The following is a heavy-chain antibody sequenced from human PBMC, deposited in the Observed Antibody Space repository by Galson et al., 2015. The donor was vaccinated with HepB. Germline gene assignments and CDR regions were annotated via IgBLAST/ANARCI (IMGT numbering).Heavy chain of an antibody. CDR1: GGSFSGYY. V-gene: IGHV4-34*01. Sequence: SETLSLTCAVYGGSFSGYYWSWIRQPPGKGLEWIGEINHSGSTNYNPSLKSRVTISVDTSKNQFSLKLSSVTAADTAVYYCARGLRSGAAGTFALRYWGQGTLVTVSS. D-gene: IGHD6-13*01. J-gene: IGHJ4*02. CDR3: ARGLRSGAAGTFALRY. CDR2: INHSGST.